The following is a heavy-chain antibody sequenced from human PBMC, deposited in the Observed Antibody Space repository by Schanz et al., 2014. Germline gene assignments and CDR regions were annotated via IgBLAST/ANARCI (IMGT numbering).Heavy chain of an antibody. D-gene: IGHD1-1*01. CDR2: IIPILDKT. CDR1: GGTFSSST. Sequence: QVQLVQSGAEVKKPGSSVKVSCKASGGTFSSSTLTWVRQAPGQGLEWMGRIIPILDKTNYAQKFQGRVTMTADKSTSTVYMEVSGLRSEDTAVYYCAKVDRTRDYDMDRWGQGTTVTVSS. V-gene: IGHV1-69*08. J-gene: IGHJ6*02. CDR3: AKVDRTRDYDMDR.